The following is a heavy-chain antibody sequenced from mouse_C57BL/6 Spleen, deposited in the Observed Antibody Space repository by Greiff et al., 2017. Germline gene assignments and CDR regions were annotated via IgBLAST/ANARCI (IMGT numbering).Heavy chain of an antibody. CDR3: GSRFAY. J-gene: IGHJ3*01. Sequence: VQLKQSGPELVKPGASVKISCKASGYTFTDYYMNWVKQSHGKSLEWIGDINPNNGGTSYNQKFKGKATLTVDKSSSTAYMELRSLTSEDSAVYYCGSRFAYWGQGTLVTVSA. CDR1: GYTFTDYY. V-gene: IGHV1-26*01. CDR2: INPNNGGT.